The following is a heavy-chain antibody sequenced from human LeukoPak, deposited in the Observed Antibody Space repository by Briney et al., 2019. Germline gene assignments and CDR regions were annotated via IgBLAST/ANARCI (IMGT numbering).Heavy chain of an antibody. D-gene: IGHD4-17*01. CDR1: GGSISTYY. J-gene: IGHJ4*02. V-gene: IGHV4-4*07. CDR2: IVPSGHT. CDR3: ATGDYSFDN. Sequence: SETLSLTCTVSGGSISTYYWSWFRQPAGKGLEWIGRIVPSGHTIYNPSLKSRVTMSLDTSKHTLSLNLHSVTAADTPVYYCATGDYSFDNWGQGTLVTVSS.